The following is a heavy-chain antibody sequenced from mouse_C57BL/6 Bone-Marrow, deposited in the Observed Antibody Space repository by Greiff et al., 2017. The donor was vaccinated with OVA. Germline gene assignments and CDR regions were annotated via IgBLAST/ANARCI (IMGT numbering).Heavy chain of an antibody. D-gene: IGHD2-4*01. CDR1: GYTFTSYW. CDR3: ANYDYEGNYYAMDY. Sequence: QVQLQQSGAELVKPGASVKMSCKASGYTFTSYWITWVKQRPGQGLEWIGDIYPGSGSTNYNEKFKSKATLTVDTSSSTAYMQLGSLTSEDSAVYYCANYDYEGNYYAMDYWGQGTSVTVSS. CDR2: IYPGSGST. V-gene: IGHV1-55*01. J-gene: IGHJ4*01.